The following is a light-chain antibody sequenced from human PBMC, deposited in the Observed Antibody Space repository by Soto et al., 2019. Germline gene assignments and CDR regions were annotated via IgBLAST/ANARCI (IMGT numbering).Light chain of an antibody. V-gene: IGLV4-69*01. CDR2: INSDGSH. Sequence: QLVLTQSPSASASLGASVRLTCTLSSGHSSYAIAWHQQQPEEGPRYLMKINSDGSHRKGDGIPDRFSGSSSGAERYLTISSLQSEDEADYYCQTWGTGPWVFGGGTKLTVL. CDR1: SGHSSYA. J-gene: IGLJ3*02. CDR3: QTWGTGPWV.